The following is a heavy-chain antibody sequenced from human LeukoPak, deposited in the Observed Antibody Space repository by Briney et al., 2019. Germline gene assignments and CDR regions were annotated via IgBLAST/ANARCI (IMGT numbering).Heavy chain of an antibody. CDR1: GFTVSSNY. J-gene: IGHJ4*02. V-gene: IGHV3-53*01. D-gene: IGHD3-22*01. CDR2: IYSGGST. Sequence: GGSLRLSCAASGFTVSSNYMSWVRQAPGKGLEWVSVIYSGGSTYYADSVKGRFTISRHNSKNTLYLQMNSLRAEDTAVYYCAKMYTYYYDSSGYYIDYWGQGTLVTVSS. CDR3: AKMYTYYYDSSGYYIDY.